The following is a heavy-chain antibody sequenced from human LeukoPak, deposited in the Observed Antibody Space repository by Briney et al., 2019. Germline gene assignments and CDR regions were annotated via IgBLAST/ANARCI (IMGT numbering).Heavy chain of an antibody. Sequence: KSSETLSLTCTVSGGSISSYYWSWIRQPPGKGLEWIGYIYYSGSTNYNPSLKSRVTISVHTSKNQFSLKLSSVTAADTAVYYCARRLIAVAVFDYWGQGTLVTVSS. CDR2: IYYSGST. D-gene: IGHD6-19*01. CDR1: GGSISSYY. J-gene: IGHJ4*02. V-gene: IGHV4-59*12. CDR3: ARRLIAVAVFDY.